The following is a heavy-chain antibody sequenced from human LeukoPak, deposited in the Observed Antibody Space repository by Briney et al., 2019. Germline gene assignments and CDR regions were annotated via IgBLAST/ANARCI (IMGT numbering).Heavy chain of an antibody. D-gene: IGHD4-11*01. V-gene: IGHV3-53*01. CDR3: AKDVRFSNYGY. CDR2: IYSGGST. CDR1: GFTVSSNY. Sequence: GGSLRLSCAASGFTVSSNYMSWVRQAPGKGLEWVSVIYSGGSTYYADSVKGRFTISRDNSKNTLYLQMNSLRAEDTAVYYCAKDVRFSNYGYWGQGTLVTVSS. J-gene: IGHJ4*02.